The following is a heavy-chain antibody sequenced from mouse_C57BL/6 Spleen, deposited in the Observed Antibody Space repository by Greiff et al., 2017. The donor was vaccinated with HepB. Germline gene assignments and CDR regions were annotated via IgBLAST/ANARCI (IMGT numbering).Heavy chain of an antibody. D-gene: IGHD2-5*01. J-gene: IGHJ4*01. V-gene: IGHV1-82*01. Sequence: VQLQQSGPELVKPGASVKISCKASGYAFSSSWMNWVKQRPGKGLEWIGRIYPGDGDTNYNGKFKGKATLTADKSSSTAYMQLSSLTSEDSAVYFCARGSNYVGAMDYWGQGTSVTVSS. CDR3: ARGSNYVGAMDY. CDR1: GYAFSSSW. CDR2: IYPGDGDT.